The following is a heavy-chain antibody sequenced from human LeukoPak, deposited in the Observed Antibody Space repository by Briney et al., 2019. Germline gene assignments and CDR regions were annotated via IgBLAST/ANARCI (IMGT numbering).Heavy chain of an antibody. Sequence: GGSLRLSCAASGFTFSSYSMSWVRQAPGKGMEWVSSISGNSRYIYYADSLKGRITISRGNAKNSLYLQVNSLRAEDTALYYCARDSSEWWDYWGQGTLVTVSS. J-gene: IGHJ4*02. CDR3: ARDSSEWWDY. CDR1: GFTFSSYS. V-gene: IGHV3-21*01. D-gene: IGHD2-8*01. CDR2: ISGNSRYI.